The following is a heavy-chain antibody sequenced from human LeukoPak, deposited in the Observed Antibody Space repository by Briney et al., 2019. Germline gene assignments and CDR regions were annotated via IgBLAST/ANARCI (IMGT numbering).Heavy chain of an antibody. D-gene: IGHD3-22*01. V-gene: IGHV3-53*01. CDR3: ASRDNDSSGSLTFDI. Sequence: PGGSLLLSCAASGFTVSSNYMSWVRQAPGKGLEWVSVIYSGGSTYYPDSVKGRFTISRDNSKNTLYLQMNSLRAEDTAVYYCASRDNDSSGSLTFDIWGQGTMVTVSS. J-gene: IGHJ3*02. CDR1: GFTVSSNY. CDR2: IYSGGST.